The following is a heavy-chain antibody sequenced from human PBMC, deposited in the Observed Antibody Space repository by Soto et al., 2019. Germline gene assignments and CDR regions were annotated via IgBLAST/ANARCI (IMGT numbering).Heavy chain of an antibody. CDR2: INDGGSI. CDR1: GGSFSGYY. Sequence: QVQLQQWGAGPLRPLETLSLTCGVSGGSFSGYYWAWIRQSPGKGLEWIGEINDGGSINYNPSLKSRVSISVDTSKNHYSLNLRSVTAADTAVYYCARESHDILTGPPWVWYFDLWGRGTLLTVSS. V-gene: IGHV4-34*01. CDR3: ARESHDILTGPPWVWYFDL. D-gene: IGHD3-9*01. J-gene: IGHJ2*01.